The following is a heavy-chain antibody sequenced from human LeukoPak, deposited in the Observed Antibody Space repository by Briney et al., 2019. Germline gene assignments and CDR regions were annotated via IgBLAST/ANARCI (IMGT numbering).Heavy chain of an antibody. D-gene: IGHD6-13*01. J-gene: IGHJ5*02. CDR2: ISYDGSNK. Sequence: GGSLRLSCAASGFTFSSYGMHWVRQAPGKGLEWVAVISYDGSNKYYADSVKGRFTISRDNSKNTLYLQMNSLRAEDTAVYYCARGDRRGMDWFDPWGQGTLVTVSS. V-gene: IGHV3-30*03. CDR3: ARGDRRGMDWFDP. CDR1: GFTFSSYG.